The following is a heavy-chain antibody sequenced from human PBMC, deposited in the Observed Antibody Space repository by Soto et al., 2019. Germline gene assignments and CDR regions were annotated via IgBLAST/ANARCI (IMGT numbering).Heavy chain of an antibody. J-gene: IGHJ4*02. CDR1: GFTFSTYV. D-gene: IGHD3-10*01. V-gene: IGHV3-30*18. CDR2: ISYDATSK. CDR3: AKDHVLRSGNYVFDY. Sequence: HPGGSLRLSCAASGFTFSTYVMHWVRQAPGKGLEWVAVISYDATSKYYADSVKGRFTISRDNSKSTLYLQMNSLRAEYTAVYYCAKDHVLRSGNYVFDYWGQGTPVTVSS.